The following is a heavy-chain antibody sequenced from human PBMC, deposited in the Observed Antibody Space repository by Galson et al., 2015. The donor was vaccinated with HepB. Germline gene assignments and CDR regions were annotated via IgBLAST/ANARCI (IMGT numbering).Heavy chain of an antibody. CDR1: GFSFSSYA. CDR3: ARAYNSGWQMDD. J-gene: IGHJ4*02. D-gene: IGHD6-19*01. Sequence: SLRLSCAGSGFSFSSYAMHWARQAPGKGLEWVAVISNDGSNEFYADSVRGRFSISRVNSKNTLHLQMNSLRAEDTALYYCARAYNSGWQMDDWGQGTLVTVSS. CDR2: ISNDGSNE. V-gene: IGHV3-30-3*01.